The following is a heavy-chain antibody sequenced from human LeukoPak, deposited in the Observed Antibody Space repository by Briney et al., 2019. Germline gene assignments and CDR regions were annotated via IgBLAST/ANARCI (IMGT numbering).Heavy chain of an antibody. Sequence: SVKVSCKASGGTFSSYAISWVRQAPGQGLEWMGRIIPILGVANYAQKFQGRVTITADKSTSTAYMELSSLRSEDTAVYYCARDVNGFLDYWGQGTLVTVSS. CDR1: GGTFSSYA. D-gene: IGHD2-8*01. J-gene: IGHJ4*02. CDR2: IIPILGVA. CDR3: ARDVNGFLDY. V-gene: IGHV1-69*04.